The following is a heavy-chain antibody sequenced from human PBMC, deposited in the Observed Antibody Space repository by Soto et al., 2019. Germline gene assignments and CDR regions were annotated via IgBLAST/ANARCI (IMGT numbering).Heavy chain of an antibody. CDR3: AINADV. V-gene: IGHV4-59*08. CDR2: IYNSGS. Sequence: SETLSLTCTVSGASISGHFWSWIRQPPGKGLEWIAYIYNSGSSYNPSLKSRVTISVDTPKNQLSLKVSSVIAADSAVYYCAINADVWGQGTTVTVSS. J-gene: IGHJ6*02. CDR1: GASISGHF.